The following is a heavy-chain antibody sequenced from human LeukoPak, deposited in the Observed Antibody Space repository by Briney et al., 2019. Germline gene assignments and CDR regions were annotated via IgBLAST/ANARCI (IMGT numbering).Heavy chain of an antibody. V-gene: IGHV3-21*01. CDR1: GFTFSSYS. CDR2: ISSSSSYI. D-gene: IGHD3-22*01. CDR3: ARDGITMIVANWFDP. J-gene: IGHJ5*02. Sequence: NPGGSLTLSCAASGFTFSSYSTNWVRQAQGKGLEWVSSISSSSSYIYYADSVKGRFTISRDNHKNSLYLQMNSLRAEDTAVYYCARDGITMIVANWFDPWGQGTLVTVSS.